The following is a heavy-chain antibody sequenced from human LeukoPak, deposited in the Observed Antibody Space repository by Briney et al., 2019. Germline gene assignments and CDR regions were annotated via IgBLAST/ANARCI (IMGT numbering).Heavy chain of an antibody. CDR3: ARDPWTSSHYMDV. CDR1: GFTFSSYS. CDR2: ISLSSGAI. V-gene: IGHV3-48*01. Sequence: GGSLRLSCAASGFTFSSYSMTWVRQAPGKGLEWVSYISLSSGAIYYVDSVKGRFTISRDNAKNSLYLQMNSLRAEDTAVYYCARDPWTSSHYMDVWGKGTTVTVYS. J-gene: IGHJ6*03. D-gene: IGHD2-2*01.